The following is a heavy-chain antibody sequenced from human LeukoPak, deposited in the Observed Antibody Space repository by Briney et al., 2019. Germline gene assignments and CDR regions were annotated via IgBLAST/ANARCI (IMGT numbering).Heavy chain of an antibody. CDR2: IRYNGNNQ. J-gene: IGHJ6*03. CDR1: GFTFNNYG. Sequence: GGSPRLSCAASGFTFNNYGMHWVRQAPGKGLEWVAFIRYNGNNQYYADSVKGRFTISRDNSKNTLYLQMNSLKGDDTAVYYCAKDSAFYYIDVWGKGTTVIISS. D-gene: IGHD3-10*01. V-gene: IGHV3-30*02. CDR3: AKDSAFYYIDV.